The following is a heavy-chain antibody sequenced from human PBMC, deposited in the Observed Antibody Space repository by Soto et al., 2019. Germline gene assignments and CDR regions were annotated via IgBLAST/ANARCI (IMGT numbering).Heavy chain of an antibody. Sequence: SETLSLTCAVYGGSFSGYYWSWIRQPPGKGLEWIGEINHSGSTNYNPSLKSRVTISVDTYKNQFSLKQSSVTAADTAVYYCASRARGFAELFYHYYEMDVWGQGTTVTVSS. J-gene: IGHJ6*02. CDR1: GGSFSGYY. CDR3: ASRARGFAELFYHYYEMDV. CDR2: INHSGST. V-gene: IGHV4-34*01. D-gene: IGHD3-10*01.